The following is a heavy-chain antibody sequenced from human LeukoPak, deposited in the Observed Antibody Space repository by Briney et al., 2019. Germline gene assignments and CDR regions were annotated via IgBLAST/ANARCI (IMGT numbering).Heavy chain of an antibody. CDR2: IYYSGST. CDR3: ARDGRGARSSWGPEAVFDY. J-gene: IGHJ4*02. CDR1: GGSISSSSYY. Sequence: SETLSLTCTVSGGSISSSSYYWGWIRQPPGKGLEWIGSIYYSGSTYYNPSLKSRVTISVDTSKNQFSLKLSSVTAADTAVYYCARDGRGARSSWGPEAVFDYWGQGTLVTVSS. V-gene: IGHV4-39*07. D-gene: IGHD6-13*01.